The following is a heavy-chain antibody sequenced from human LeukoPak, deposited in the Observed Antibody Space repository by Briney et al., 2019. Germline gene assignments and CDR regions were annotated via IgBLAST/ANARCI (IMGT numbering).Heavy chain of an antibody. Sequence: PGRSLRLSCAASGFTFDDYAMHWVRQAPGKGLEWVSGISWNSGSIGYADSVKGRFTISRDNAKNSLYLQMNSLRAEDMALYYCAKDISPKLAHGAIDYWGQGTLVTVSS. D-gene: IGHD6-13*01. CDR3: AKDISPKLAHGAIDY. J-gene: IGHJ4*02. CDR2: ISWNSGSI. CDR1: GFTFDDYA. V-gene: IGHV3-9*03.